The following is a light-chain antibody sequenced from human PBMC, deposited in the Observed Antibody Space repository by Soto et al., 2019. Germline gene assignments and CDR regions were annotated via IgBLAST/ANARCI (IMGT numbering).Light chain of an antibody. CDR1: SSDVGGYNY. CDR3: SSYTSSRAYV. CDR2: EVS. Sequence: QSVLTQHPSVSGSPGQSITISGTGTSSDVGGYNYVSWYQQQSGKAPKLMIHEVSNRPSGVSNRFSGSKSGNTASLTISGLQAEDEADYYCSSYTSSRAYVFGIGTKVTVL. J-gene: IGLJ1*01. V-gene: IGLV2-14*01.